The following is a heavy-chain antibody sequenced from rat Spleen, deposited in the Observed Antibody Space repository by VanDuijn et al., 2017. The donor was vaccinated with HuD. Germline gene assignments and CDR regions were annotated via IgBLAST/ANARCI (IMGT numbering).Heavy chain of an antibody. Sequence: EVQLVESGGGLVQPGRSLKLSCAASGFTFSDYYMAWVRQAPKKGLEWVSSVSSDGVNTYYPDSVKGRFTISRDNAENIVYLQMNSLKCEDTATYYCAVAGYGYWGQGTLVTVSS. J-gene: IGHJ3*01. V-gene: IGHV5-25*01. CDR2: VSSDGVNT. CDR1: GFTFSDYY. CDR3: AVAGYGY.